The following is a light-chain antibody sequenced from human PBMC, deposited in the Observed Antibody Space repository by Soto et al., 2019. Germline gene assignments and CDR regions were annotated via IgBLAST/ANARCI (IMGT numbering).Light chain of an antibody. CDR1: QDISNW. CDR3: QQADTFPLT. CDR2: AAS. V-gene: IGKV1-12*01. Sequence: DIQMTQSPSFVSASVGDTVTITCRASQDISNWLAWYQQKPGKAPRFLIFAASSLHSGVPSRLSGSGSGTDVTLTISSLQPEDFATYYCQQADTFPLTFGGGTKVQIK. J-gene: IGKJ4*01.